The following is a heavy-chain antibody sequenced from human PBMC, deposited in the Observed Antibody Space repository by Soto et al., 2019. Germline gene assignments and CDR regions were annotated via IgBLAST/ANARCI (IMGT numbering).Heavy chain of an antibody. Sequence: SETLSLTCTVSGGSISSNYWTWIRQPPGKGLEWIGYVYNSGSTNYNPSLKSRVTISEDTPKSQFSLKVNSMTAADTAVYYCARYRREAVAGYTLDNWGQGILVTVSS. J-gene: IGHJ4*02. D-gene: IGHD6-13*01. CDR3: ARYRREAVAGYTLDN. V-gene: IGHV4-59*01. CDR1: GGSISSNY. CDR2: VYNSGST.